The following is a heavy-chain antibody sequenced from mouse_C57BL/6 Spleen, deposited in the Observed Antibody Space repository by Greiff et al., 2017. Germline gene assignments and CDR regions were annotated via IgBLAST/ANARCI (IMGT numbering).Heavy chain of an antibody. CDR1: GYAFSGYW. CDR2: IYPGDGDT. V-gene: IGHV1-80*01. Sequence: VQLQQSGAELVKPGASVKISCKASGYAFSGYWMNWVKQRPGKGLAWIGQIYPGDGDTNYNGKFKGKATLTADKSSSTAYMQLSSLTSEDSAVYFCARDGSRFAYWGQGTTLTVSS. CDR3: ARDGSRFAY. J-gene: IGHJ2*01. D-gene: IGHD1-1*01.